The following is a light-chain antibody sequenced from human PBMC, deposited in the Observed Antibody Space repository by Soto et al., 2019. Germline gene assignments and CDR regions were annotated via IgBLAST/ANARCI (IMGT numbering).Light chain of an antibody. CDR3: QTWGTGVV. J-gene: IGLJ2*01. V-gene: IGLV4-69*02. CDR2: LNSDGSH. CDR1: SGHSSYA. Sequence: QSVLTQSPSASASLGDSVKLTCTLSSGHSSYAIAWHQQQQEKGPRYLMKLNSDGSHRKGDGIPDRFSGSSSGAERYLTISSLQSEDEADYYCQTWGTGVVFGGGTKLTVL.